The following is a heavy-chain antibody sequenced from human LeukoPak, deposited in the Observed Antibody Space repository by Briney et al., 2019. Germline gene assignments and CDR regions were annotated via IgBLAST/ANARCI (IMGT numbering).Heavy chain of an antibody. CDR3: AKTPY. Sequence: GGSLRLSCAASGFTFSKYAMNWVRQAPGKGLEWVSTITGSGDVTYYADSVKGRFTISRDNSKNTLYLQMNSLRAEDTAIYYCAKTPYWGQGALVTVSS. CDR2: ITGSGDVT. V-gene: IGHV3-23*01. CDR1: GFTFSKYA. J-gene: IGHJ4*02.